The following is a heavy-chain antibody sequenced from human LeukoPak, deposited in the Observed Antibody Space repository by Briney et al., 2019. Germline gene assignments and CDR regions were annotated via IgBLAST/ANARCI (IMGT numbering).Heavy chain of an antibody. CDR2: IIPILGIA. CDR3: ARDQDSSSWYSISWYFDL. Sequence: ASVSVSYTASGGTFSSYAISWVRQAPGQGLEWMGRIIPILGIANYAQKFQGRVTITADKSTSTAYMELSSLRSEDTAVYYCARDQDSSSWYSISWYFDLWGRGTLVTVSS. J-gene: IGHJ2*01. D-gene: IGHD6-13*01. V-gene: IGHV1-69*04. CDR1: GGTFSSYA.